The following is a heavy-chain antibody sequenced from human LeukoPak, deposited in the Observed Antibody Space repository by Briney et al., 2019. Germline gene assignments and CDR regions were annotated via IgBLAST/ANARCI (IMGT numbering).Heavy chain of an antibody. CDR1: GFTFSNCG. V-gene: IGHV3-30*02. Sequence: GGSLRLSCATSGFTFSNCGMHWVRQAPGKGLGWVRFIRYDGSNKSYADSVKGRFIISRDNSKNTLYLQLNSLRGEDTAVYYCAKNRGPGSHYYYHMNVWGKGTTVTASS. D-gene: IGHD2/OR15-2a*01. CDR3: AKNRGPGSHYYYHMNV. J-gene: IGHJ6*03. CDR2: IRYDGSNK.